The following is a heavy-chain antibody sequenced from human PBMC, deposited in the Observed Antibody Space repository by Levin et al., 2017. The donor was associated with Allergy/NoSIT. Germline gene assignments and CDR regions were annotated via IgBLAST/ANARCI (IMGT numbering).Heavy chain of an antibody. CDR1: GFTFSSYA. CDR3: AKNPCGGDCYHYFDY. Sequence: CAASGFTFSSYAMSWVRQAPGKGLAWVSTITGSGGSTYYADSVKGRFTISRDNSKHTLYLQMNILRAEDTAVYYCAKNPCGGDCYHYFDYWGQGTLVTVSS. J-gene: IGHJ4*02. D-gene: IGHD2-21*02. V-gene: IGHV3-23*01. CDR2: ITGSGGST.